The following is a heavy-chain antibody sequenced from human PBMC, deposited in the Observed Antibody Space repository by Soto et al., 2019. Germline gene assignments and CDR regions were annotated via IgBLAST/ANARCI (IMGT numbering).Heavy chain of an antibody. CDR1: GFTFSSYA. CDR2: ISSNGGST. J-gene: IGHJ2*01. CDR3: ARVHPIDWYFDL. Sequence: EVQLVESGGGLVQPGGSLRLSCAASGFTFSSYAMHWVRQAPGKGLEYVSAISSNGGSTYYANSVKGRFTISRDNSKNTLYLQMGSLRAEDMAVYYCARVHPIDWYFDLWGRGTLVTVSS. V-gene: IGHV3-64*01.